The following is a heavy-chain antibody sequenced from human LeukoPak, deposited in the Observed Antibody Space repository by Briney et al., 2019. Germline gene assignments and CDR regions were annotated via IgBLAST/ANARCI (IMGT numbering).Heavy chain of an antibody. CDR2: IKSKLDGGTT. CDR3: TTYNDRDAFNV. CDR1: GFTFSKDW. D-gene: IGHD1-14*01. J-gene: IGHJ3*01. Sequence: KPGGSLRLSCAGSGFTFSKDWMSWVRQAPGKGLEWVGLIKSKLDGGTTDEAAPVKGRFTISRDDSKNTLYLHMDSLKTEDTAVYYCTTYNDRDAFNVWGQGTMVTVSP. V-gene: IGHV3-15*01.